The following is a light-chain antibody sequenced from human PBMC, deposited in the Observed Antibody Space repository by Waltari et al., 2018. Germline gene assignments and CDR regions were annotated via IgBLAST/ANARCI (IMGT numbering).Light chain of an antibody. J-gene: IGKJ3*01. Sequence: DIVMTQSPDSLAVSLGERATINCKSSQSVISSSKNKNYLAWYQQKPGQPPELLIYWASTRESGVPDRFSGSGSGTDFTLTITSLQAEDVAVYYCQQYYTSPFTFGPGTKVDIK. CDR3: QQYYTSPFT. CDR2: WAS. V-gene: IGKV4-1*01. CDR1: QSVISSSKNKNY.